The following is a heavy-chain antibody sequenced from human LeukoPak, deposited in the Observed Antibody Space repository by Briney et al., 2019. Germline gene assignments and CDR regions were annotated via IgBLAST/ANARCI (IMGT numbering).Heavy chain of an antibody. V-gene: IGHV4-34*01. Sequence: SETLSLTCAVYGGSFSGYYWSWIRQPPGKGLEWIGEINHSGSTNYNPSLKSRVTISVDTSKNQFSLKLSSVTAADTAVYYCASNTGTTYYYYYYYMDVWGKGTTVTVSS. J-gene: IGHJ6*03. CDR1: GGSFSGYY. D-gene: IGHD1-1*01. CDR3: ASNTGTTYYYYYYYMDV. CDR2: INHSGST.